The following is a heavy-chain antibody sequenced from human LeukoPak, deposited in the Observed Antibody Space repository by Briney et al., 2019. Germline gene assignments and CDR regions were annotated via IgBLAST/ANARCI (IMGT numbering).Heavy chain of an antibody. J-gene: IGHJ6*03. D-gene: IGHD6-13*01. CDR3: ARVAAAGVTYYYYYYYMDV. Sequence: ASVKVSCKASGYTFTGYYTHWVRQATGQGLEWMGWMNPNSGNTGYAQKFQGRVTITRNSSISTAYMELSSLRSEDTAVYYCARVAAAGVTYYYYYYYMDVWGKGTTVTVSS. CDR1: GYTFTGYY. CDR2: MNPNSGNT. V-gene: IGHV1-8*03.